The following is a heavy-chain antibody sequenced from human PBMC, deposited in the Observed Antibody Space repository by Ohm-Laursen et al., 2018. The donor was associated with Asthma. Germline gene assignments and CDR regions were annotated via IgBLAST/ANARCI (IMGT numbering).Heavy chain of an antibody. D-gene: IGHD3-10*01. V-gene: IGHV3-7*05. CDR1: GFTFSNHW. Sequence: SLRLSCTASGFTFSNHWMTWVRQAPGRGLEWVANINQYGSIWGYVDSVKGRFAISRDNAHNSLYLQMNSLRAEDTAFYYCAVSIYAYGEGDVWGQGTLVTVSS. CDR3: AVSIYAYGEGDV. CDR2: INQYGSIW. J-gene: IGHJ4*02.